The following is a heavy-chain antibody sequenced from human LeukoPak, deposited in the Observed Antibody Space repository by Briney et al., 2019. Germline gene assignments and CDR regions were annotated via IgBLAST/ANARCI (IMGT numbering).Heavy chain of an antibody. Sequence: GGSLRLSCAASGFTFSDYYMSWIRQAPGKGRGWVAYITSSGDDIYYADSVKGRFTISRDNAKNALFLRMSSLRVEDTATYYCASDIVATSGDFWGQGTLVSVSS. CDR1: GFTFSDYY. J-gene: IGHJ4*02. CDR2: ITSSGDDI. V-gene: IGHV3-11*01. D-gene: IGHD5-12*01. CDR3: ASDIVATSGDF.